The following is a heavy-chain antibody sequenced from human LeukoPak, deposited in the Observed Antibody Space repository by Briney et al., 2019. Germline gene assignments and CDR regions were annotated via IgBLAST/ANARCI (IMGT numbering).Heavy chain of an antibody. Sequence: GGSLRLSCAASGFTFSSYAMSWVRQAPGKGLEWVSAISGSGGSTYYADSVKGRFTISRDNSKNTLYLQMNSLRAEDTAVYYCAKPGEMALRYFDWLLYERGDAFDIWGQGTMVTVSS. V-gene: IGHV3-23*01. CDR2: ISGSGGST. J-gene: IGHJ3*02. CDR3: AKPGEMALRYFDWLLYERGDAFDI. D-gene: IGHD3-9*01. CDR1: GFTFSSYA.